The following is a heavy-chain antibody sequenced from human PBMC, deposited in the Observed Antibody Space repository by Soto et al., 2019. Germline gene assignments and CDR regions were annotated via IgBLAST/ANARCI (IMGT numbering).Heavy chain of an antibody. V-gene: IGHV4-31*03. CDR1: VRSISSGGYY. D-gene: IGHD2-15*01. CDR3: AIVEIGGISSNNGMDV. Sequence: PSETLSLTCTVSVRSISSGGYYWVWIRYHPGKGMEWIGYIYYSGITYYNPSLKSRVTISVDTSKNQFSLKLSFVAGADTVVYYCAIVEIGGISSNNGMDVWAQRKTV. CDR2: IYYSGIT. J-gene: IGHJ6*02.